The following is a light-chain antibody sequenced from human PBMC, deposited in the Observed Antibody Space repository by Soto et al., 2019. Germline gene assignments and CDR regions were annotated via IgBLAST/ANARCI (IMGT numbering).Light chain of an antibody. V-gene: IGLV2-14*01. CDR2: EVS. CDR3: SSYTSSSTPRV. CDR1: SSDVGGYNY. J-gene: IGLJ2*01. Sequence: QSVLTQPASVSGSPGQSITISCTGTSSDVGGYNYVSWYQQHPGKAPKLMIYEVSNRPSGVSNRFSGSKSGNTASLTISGLQAEDEADYCCSSYTSSSTPRVFGGGTKLTVL.